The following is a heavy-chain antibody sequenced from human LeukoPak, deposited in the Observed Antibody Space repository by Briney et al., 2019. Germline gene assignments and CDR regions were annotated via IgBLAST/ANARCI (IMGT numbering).Heavy chain of an antibody. CDR1: GFTFSSYG. J-gene: IGHJ4*02. D-gene: IGHD2-2*01. CDR2: IWYGGSNK. Sequence: PGGSLRLSCAASGFTFSSYGMHWVRQAPGKGLEWVAVIWYGGSNKYYADSVKGRFTISRDNSKNTLYLQMNSLRAEDTAVYYCAKDLGGYCSSTICYLGYFDYWGQGTLVTVSS. V-gene: IGHV3-30*02. CDR3: AKDLGGYCSSTICYLGYFDY.